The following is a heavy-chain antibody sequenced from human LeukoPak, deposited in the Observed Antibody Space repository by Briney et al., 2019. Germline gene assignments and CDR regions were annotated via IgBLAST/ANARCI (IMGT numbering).Heavy chain of an antibody. Sequence: SVKVSCKASGGTFSSYAISWVRQAPGQGLEWMGGIIPIFGTANYAQKFQGRVTITTDESTSTAYTELSSLRSEDTAVYYCARGGVPAAPILFDYWGQGTLVTVSS. V-gene: IGHV1-69*05. CDR1: GGTFSSYA. J-gene: IGHJ4*02. CDR3: ARGGVPAAPILFDY. CDR2: IIPIFGTA. D-gene: IGHD2-2*01.